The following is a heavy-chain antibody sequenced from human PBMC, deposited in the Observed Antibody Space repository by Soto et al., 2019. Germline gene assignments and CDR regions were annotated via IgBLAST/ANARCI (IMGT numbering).Heavy chain of an antibody. D-gene: IGHD2-21*01. V-gene: IGHV4-59*01. J-gene: IGHJ4*02. CDR2: IRYSGST. CDR3: ARLFCGGDSYCYHVTLFDS. Sequence: PSETLSLTCTVSGGAINKDYWSWIRQPPGKGLEWIGYIRYSGSTDYNPSLKSRLAMPVDTSKNQFSLKLTSVTAADTAVYYCARLFCGGDSYCYHVTLFDSWGQGALVTVSS. CDR1: GGAINKDY.